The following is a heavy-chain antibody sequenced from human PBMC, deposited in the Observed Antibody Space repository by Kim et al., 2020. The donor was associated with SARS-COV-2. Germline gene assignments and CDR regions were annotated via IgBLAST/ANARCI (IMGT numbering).Heavy chain of an antibody. CDR3: AKPAVGRGKSYGFDS. Sequence: GDSVKGLFTMSRDNSKNKLNLQMDSLRAEDTAVYYCAKPAVGRGKSYGFDSWGQGTLVTVSS. D-gene: IGHD3-16*01. V-gene: IGHV3-23*02. J-gene: IGHJ4*02.